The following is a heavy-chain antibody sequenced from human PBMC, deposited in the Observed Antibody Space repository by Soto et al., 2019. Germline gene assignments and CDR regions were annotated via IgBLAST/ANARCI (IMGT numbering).Heavy chain of an antibody. Sequence: GASVKVSSKASGYTFTSSGISRVRQAPGQGLEWMGWISAYNGNTNYAQKLQGRVTMTTDTSTSTAYMELRSLRSDDTAVYYCARVPAAILWVRYFYYWGQGTLVTVSS. D-gene: IGHD2-2*01. J-gene: IGHJ4*02. V-gene: IGHV1-18*01. CDR3: ARVPAAILWVRYFYY. CDR2: ISAYNGNT. CDR1: GYTFTSSG.